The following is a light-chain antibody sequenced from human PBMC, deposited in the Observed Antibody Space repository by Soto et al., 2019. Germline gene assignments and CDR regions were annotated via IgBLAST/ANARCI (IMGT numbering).Light chain of an antibody. Sequence: AIQMTQSPSSLSASVGDRVTITCRASQGIRNDLGWYQQKPGKDPKVLIYAASTLQSGVPSRFSGSGSGTNFTLTNASLQPEDFATYYCMQDYSYPRTFGKGTKVEIK. CDR2: AAS. CDR3: MQDYSYPRT. V-gene: IGKV1-6*01. J-gene: IGKJ1*01. CDR1: QGIRND.